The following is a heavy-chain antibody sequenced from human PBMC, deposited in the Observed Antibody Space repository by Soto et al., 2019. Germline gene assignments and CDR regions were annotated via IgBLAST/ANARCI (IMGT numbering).Heavy chain of an antibody. Sequence: QVQLVQSGAEVKKPGSSVKASCKASEGPFSSYAISWVRRAPGQGLGWMGGIIPIFGTATYAQKFQGRVTITADESTSTAYMELSSLRSEDTAVYYCATTMVRGNQRPRLDYWGQGTLVTVSS. CDR2: IIPIFGTA. D-gene: IGHD3-10*01. V-gene: IGHV1-69*01. J-gene: IGHJ4*02. CDR1: EGPFSSYA. CDR3: ATTMVRGNQRPRLDY.